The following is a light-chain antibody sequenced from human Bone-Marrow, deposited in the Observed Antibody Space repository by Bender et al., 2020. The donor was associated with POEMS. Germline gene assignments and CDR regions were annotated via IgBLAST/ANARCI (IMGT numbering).Light chain of an antibody. Sequence: QSALTQPASVSGSPGQSITISCTGSSSDIGTYDFVSWYQQYPGKAPKVIIYEGSKRPSGVSNRFSGSKSGNTASLTISGLQAEDEADYFCSSYTSTSTFFGGGTKLTVL. V-gene: IGLV2-14*02. CDR2: EGS. CDR3: SSYTSTSTF. CDR1: SSDIGTYDF. J-gene: IGLJ2*01.